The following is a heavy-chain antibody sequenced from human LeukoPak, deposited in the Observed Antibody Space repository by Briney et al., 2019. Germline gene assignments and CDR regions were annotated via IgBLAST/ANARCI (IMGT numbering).Heavy chain of an antibody. D-gene: IGHD2-2*01. J-gene: IGHJ4*02. CDR3: ARGYCSTPSCYHFDY. CDR2: TFYRSTWYN. Sequence: SQTLSLTCAISGDSVSSSSAGWNWIRQSPSRGLEWLGRTFYRSTWYNEYAESVKSRITINPDTSKNQFSLQLNSVTPEDTDVYYCARGYCSTPSCYHFDYWGQGTLVTVSS. CDR1: GDSVSSSSAG. V-gene: IGHV6-1*01.